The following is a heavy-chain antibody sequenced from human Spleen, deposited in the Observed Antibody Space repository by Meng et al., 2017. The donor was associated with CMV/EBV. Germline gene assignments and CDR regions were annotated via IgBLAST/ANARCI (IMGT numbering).Heavy chain of an antibody. Sequence: SGKVSCKASGYTFNGYYIHWVRQAPGQGPEWMGWINPNSGDTNSAQNLQGRVTMTRDTSISTAYMDLSSLKSDDTAVYFCARGDMGALGQGTLVTVSS. V-gene: IGHV1-2*02. CDR1: GYTFNGYY. CDR3: ARGDMGA. D-gene: IGHD3-16*01. CDR2: INPNSGDT. J-gene: IGHJ5*02.